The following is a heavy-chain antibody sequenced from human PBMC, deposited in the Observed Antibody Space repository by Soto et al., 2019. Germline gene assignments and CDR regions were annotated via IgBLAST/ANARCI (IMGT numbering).Heavy chain of an antibody. D-gene: IGHD2-8*01. CDR1: GCRYFSYG. J-gene: IGHJ5*02. CDR3: AKIEMGWFAH. V-gene: IGHV3-23*01. CDR2: ISGSGGHT. Sequence: EEALRIACAVSGCRYFSYGISWVRQAPGKGLEWVSTISGSGGHTYYADSVKGRFVVSRDNDKNTVYLHMSSLTGEDTAVYFGAKIEMGWFAHWGQGTQVTVSS.